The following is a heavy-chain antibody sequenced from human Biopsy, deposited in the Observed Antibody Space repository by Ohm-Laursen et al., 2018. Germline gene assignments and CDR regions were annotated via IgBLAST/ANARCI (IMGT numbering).Heavy chain of an antibody. CDR2: IWYDGSIE. CDR1: GFTFSASA. Sequence: SLRLSCTAFGFTFSASAVHWVRQAPGKGLEWVAVIWYDGSIEYYVDSVKGRFTISRDNYKNILYLQMNSLRVEDTAVYYCARDRLLYQYDSSGSDIWGQGTVVTVSS. J-gene: IGHJ3*02. CDR3: ARDRLLYQYDSSGSDI. V-gene: IGHV3-33*08. D-gene: IGHD3-22*01.